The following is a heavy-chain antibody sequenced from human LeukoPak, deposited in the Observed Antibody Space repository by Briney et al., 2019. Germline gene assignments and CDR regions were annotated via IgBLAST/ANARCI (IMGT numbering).Heavy chain of an antibody. J-gene: IGHJ4*02. CDR3: ARQPPGLFATDY. CDR1: GYSFTNYW. V-gene: IGHV5-51*01. Sequence: GESLKISCKGSGYSFTNYWIAWMRQMPGKGLEWMGIIYPGDSNTRYNPPFQGQVSISADKSISTAYLQWSSLEASDTAMYYCARQPPGLFATDYWGQGTLVTVSS. CDR2: IYPGDSNT.